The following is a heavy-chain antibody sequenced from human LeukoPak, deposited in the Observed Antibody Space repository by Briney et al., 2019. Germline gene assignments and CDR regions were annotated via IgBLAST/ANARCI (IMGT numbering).Heavy chain of an antibody. D-gene: IGHD5-18*01. V-gene: IGHV4-59*08. CDR3: ARRVGYSSGENWFDP. CDR1: GGSISSYY. Sequence: SETLSLTCTVSGGSISSYYWSWIRQPPGKGLEWSGYIYYSGTTNYNPSLKSRVTISVDTSKNQFSLKLSSVTAADTAVYYCARRVGYSSGENWFDPWGQGTLVTVSS. CDR2: IYYSGTT. J-gene: IGHJ5*02.